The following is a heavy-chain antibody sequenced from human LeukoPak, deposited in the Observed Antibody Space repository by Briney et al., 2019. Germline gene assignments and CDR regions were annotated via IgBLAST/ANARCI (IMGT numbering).Heavy chain of an antibody. D-gene: IGHD3-22*01. CDR3: ARAYYYYDSSGYYDY. Sequence: GASVKVSCKASGGTFSSYAISWVRQAPGQGLEWMGGIIPIFGTANYAQKFQGRVTTTADESTSTAYMELSSLRSEDTAVYYCARAYYYYDSSGYYDYWGQGTLVTVSS. J-gene: IGHJ4*02. CDR1: GGTFSSYA. CDR2: IIPIFGTA. V-gene: IGHV1-69*13.